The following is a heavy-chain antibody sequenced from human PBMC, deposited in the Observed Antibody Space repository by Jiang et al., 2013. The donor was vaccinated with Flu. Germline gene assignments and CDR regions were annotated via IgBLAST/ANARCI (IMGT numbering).Heavy chain of an antibody. CDR3: ARDSHYYDSSGYFY. Sequence: VIWYDGSNKYYADSVKGRFTISRDNSKNTLYLQMNSLRAEDTAVYYCARDSHYYDSSGYFYWGQGTLVTVSS. J-gene: IGHJ4*02. V-gene: IGHV3-33*01. D-gene: IGHD3-22*01. CDR2: IWYDGSNK.